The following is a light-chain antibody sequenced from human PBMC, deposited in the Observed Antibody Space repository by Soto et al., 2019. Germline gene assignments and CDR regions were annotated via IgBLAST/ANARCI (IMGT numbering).Light chain of an antibody. CDR2: GAS. CDR1: QSITRN. CDR3: QQYNNWPMWT. J-gene: IGKJ1*01. Sequence: EIVMTQSPATLSVSPGERATLSCRASQSITRNLAWYQQSPGQAPRLLIYGASTRATGIPARLSGSGSGTEFTLTINSLQSEDFAVYYYQQYNNWPMWTFGQGTKVDIK. V-gene: IGKV3-15*01.